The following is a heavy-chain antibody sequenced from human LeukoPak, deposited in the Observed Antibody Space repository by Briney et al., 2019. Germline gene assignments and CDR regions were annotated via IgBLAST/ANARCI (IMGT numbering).Heavy chain of an antibody. J-gene: IGHJ4*02. Sequence: GGSLRLSCAASGFTFSSYAMSWVRQAPGKGLEWVGRIKSKTDGGTTDYAAPVKGRFTISRDDSKNTLYLQMNSLKTEDTAVYYCTSSRRYYDYVWGSYRYPYFDYWGQGTLVTVSS. V-gene: IGHV3-15*01. CDR2: IKSKTDGGTT. CDR3: TSSRRYYDYVWGSYRYPYFDY. D-gene: IGHD3-16*02. CDR1: GFTFSSYA.